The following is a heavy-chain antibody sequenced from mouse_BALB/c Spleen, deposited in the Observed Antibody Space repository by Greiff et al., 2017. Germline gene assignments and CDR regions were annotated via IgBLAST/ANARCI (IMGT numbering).Heavy chain of an antibody. Sequence: EVQLQESGGGLVQPGGSRKLSCAASGFTFSSFGMHWVRQAPEKGLEWVAYISSGSSTIYYADTVKGRFTISRDNPKNTLFLQMTSLRSEDTAMYYCARSRGEGYYFDYWGQGTTLTVSS. J-gene: IGHJ2*01. CDR1: GFTFSSFG. CDR2: ISSGSSTI. D-gene: IGHD3-3*01. V-gene: IGHV5-17*02. CDR3: ARSRGEGYYFDY.